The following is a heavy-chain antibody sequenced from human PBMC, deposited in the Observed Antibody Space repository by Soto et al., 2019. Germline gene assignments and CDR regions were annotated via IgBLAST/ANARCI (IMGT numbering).Heavy chain of an antibody. J-gene: IGHJ4*02. D-gene: IGHD2-21*02. CDR3: CGGDEYYFDY. Sequence: GSSLKVSCKASGYTFTSYYMHWVRQAPGQGLEWMGIINPSGGSTSYAQKFQGRVTMTRDTSTSTVYMELSSLRSEDTAVYYCCGGDEYYFDYWGQGTLVTVSS. CDR1: GYTFTSYY. V-gene: IGHV1-46*01. CDR2: INPSGGST.